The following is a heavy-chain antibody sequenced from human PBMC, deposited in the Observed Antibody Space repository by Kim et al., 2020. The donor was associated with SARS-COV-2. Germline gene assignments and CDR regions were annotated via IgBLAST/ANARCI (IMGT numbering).Heavy chain of an antibody. CDR2: ISAYNGNT. J-gene: IGHJ4*02. CDR1: GYTFTSYG. CDR3: ARVSLPGYSYGPYYFDY. V-gene: IGHV1-18*01. Sequence: ASVKVSCKASGYTFTSYGISWVRQAPGQGLEWMGWISAYNGNTNYAQKLQGRVTMTTDTSTSTAYMELRSLRSDDTAVYYCARVSLPGYSYGPYYFDYWGQGTLVTVSS. D-gene: IGHD5-18*01.